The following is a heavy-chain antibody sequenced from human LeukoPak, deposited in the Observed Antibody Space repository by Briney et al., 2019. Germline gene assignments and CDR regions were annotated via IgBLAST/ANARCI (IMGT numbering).Heavy chain of an antibody. CDR2: INPSRGST. CDR3: ARLTTGNNAFDI. D-gene: IGHD3-9*01. J-gene: IGHJ3*02. Sequence: ASVKVSCKASGYTFTSYYMHWVRQAPGQGLEWMGIINPSRGSTSYAQKFQGRVTMTRDMSTSTVYMELSSLRSEDTAVYYCARLTTGNNAFDIWGQGTMVTVSS. V-gene: IGHV1-46*01. CDR1: GYTFTSYY.